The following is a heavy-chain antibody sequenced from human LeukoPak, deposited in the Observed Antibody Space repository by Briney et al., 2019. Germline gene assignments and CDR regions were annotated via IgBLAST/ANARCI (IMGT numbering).Heavy chain of an antibody. V-gene: IGHV3-33*08. CDR2: IWHDGSNK. D-gene: IGHD1-26*01. CDR3: AGGSGISDF. Sequence: GGSLRLSCAASGFTFSSYWMHWVRQTPGKGLEWVALIWHDGSNKYYADSVKGRFTIFRDNSKNTLYRQMNSLRAEDTAVYYCAGGSGISDFWGQGTLVTVSS. CDR1: GFTFSSYW. J-gene: IGHJ4*02.